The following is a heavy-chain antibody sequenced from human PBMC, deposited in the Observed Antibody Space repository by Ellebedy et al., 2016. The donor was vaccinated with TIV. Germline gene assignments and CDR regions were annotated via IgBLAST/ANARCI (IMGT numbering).Heavy chain of an antibody. Sequence: SETLSLTCTVSGGSISSSSYYWVWLRQPPGKGLEWIGSINYSGRTYYNPSLKSRLTISIDTSRNQFSLKLNSVTAADTAVYYCARGGGSFSDYWGQGTLVTVSS. CDR2: INYSGRT. D-gene: IGHD2-15*01. CDR3: ARGGGSFSDY. CDR1: GGSISSSSYY. V-gene: IGHV4-39*07. J-gene: IGHJ4*02.